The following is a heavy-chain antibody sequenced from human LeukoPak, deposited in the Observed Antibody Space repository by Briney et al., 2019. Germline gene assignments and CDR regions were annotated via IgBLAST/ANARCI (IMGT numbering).Heavy chain of an antibody. CDR1: GFTFSSYA. Sequence: GGSLRLSCAASGFTFSSYAMHWVRQAPGKGLEWVAVISYDGSNKYYADSVKGRFTISRDNSKNTLYLQMNSLRAEDTAVYYCASGYCSSTSCYHHYYYGMDVWGQGTTVTVSS. J-gene: IGHJ6*02. CDR3: ASGYCSSTSCYHHYYYGMDV. D-gene: IGHD2-2*03. V-gene: IGHV3-30-3*01. CDR2: ISYDGSNK.